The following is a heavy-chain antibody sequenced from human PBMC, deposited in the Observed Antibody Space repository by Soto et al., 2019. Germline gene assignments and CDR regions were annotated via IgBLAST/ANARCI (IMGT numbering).Heavy chain of an antibody. CDR1: GGSISSGGYY. J-gene: IGHJ6*02. CDR3: ARDHPDSYNDFWSGNHRSYYYGMDV. CDR2: IYYSGST. D-gene: IGHD3-3*01. V-gene: IGHV4-31*03. Sequence: PSETLSLTCTVSGGSISSGGYYWSWIRQHPGKGLEWIGYIYYSGSTYYNPSLKSRVTISVDTSKNQFSLKLSSVTAADTAVYYCARDHPDSYNDFWSGNHRSYYYGMDVWGQGTTVTVSS.